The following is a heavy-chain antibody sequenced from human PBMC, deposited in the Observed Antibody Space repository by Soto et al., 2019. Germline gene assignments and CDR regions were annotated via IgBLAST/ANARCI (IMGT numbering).Heavy chain of an antibody. CDR3: AKGEEGAGTLDY. CDR2: ISYDGSNK. J-gene: IGHJ4*02. CDR1: GFTFSSYG. D-gene: IGHD6-19*01. Sequence: ESGGGVVQPGRSLRLSCAASGFTFSSYGMHWVRQAPGKGLEWVAVISYDGSNKYYADSVKGRFTISRDNSKNTLYLQMNSLRAEDTAVYYCAKGEEGAGTLDYWGQGTLVTVSS. V-gene: IGHV3-30*18.